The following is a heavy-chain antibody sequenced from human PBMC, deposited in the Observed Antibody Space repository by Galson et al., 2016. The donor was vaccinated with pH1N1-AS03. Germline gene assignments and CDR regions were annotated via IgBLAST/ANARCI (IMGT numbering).Heavy chain of an antibody. Sequence: SVKVSCKASGYIFTGFYVHWVRQAPGQGLEWMGWINPNNGVTNYAQKFQAWVTLTGDTSISTAYMEIYGLKSDDTAVYDCARDPRGTCSSANCATTYYFGMDVWGQGTTVIVSS. CDR2: INPNNGVT. J-gene: IGHJ6*02. V-gene: IGHV1-2*04. CDR3: ARDPRGTCSSANCATTYYFGMDV. CDR1: GYIFTGFY. D-gene: IGHD1-1*01.